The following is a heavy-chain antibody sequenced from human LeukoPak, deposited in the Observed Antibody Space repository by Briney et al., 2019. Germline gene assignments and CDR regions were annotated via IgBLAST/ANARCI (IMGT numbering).Heavy chain of an antibody. CDR1: GFTFSSYA. Sequence: GGSLRLSCAASGFTFSSYAMHWVRQAPGKGLEWVAVISYDGSNKYYADSVKGRFTISRDNSKNTLYLQMNSLRAEDTAVYYCARAVRRIQLWSSAGGWFDPWGQGTLVTVSS. J-gene: IGHJ5*02. V-gene: IGHV3-30*04. CDR2: ISYDGSNK. D-gene: IGHD5-18*01. CDR3: ARAVRRIQLWSSAGGWFDP.